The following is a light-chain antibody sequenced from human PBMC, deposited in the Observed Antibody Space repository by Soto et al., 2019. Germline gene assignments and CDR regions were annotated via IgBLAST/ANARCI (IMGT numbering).Light chain of an antibody. J-gene: IGKJ2*01. CDR2: VSS. CDR3: QQSYSAPYT. V-gene: IGKV1-39*01. Sequence: DIQMTQSPSSLSASVGDRVTVTCRASQSINSYLNWFQQKPGKAPNLLIYVSSKLQSWAPSRFSGSGSGTDFTLTISNLQPEDFATYICQQSYSAPYTFGQGTKLEIK. CDR1: QSINSY.